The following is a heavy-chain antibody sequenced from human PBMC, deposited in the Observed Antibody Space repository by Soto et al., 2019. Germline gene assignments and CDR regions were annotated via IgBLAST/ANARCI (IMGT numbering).Heavy chain of an antibody. CDR3: ARESVRFTSSAPHNFYHYGMDV. CDR1: GGSISSYY. V-gene: IGHV4-59*01. J-gene: IGHJ6*02. CDR2: IYYSGST. D-gene: IGHD2-2*01. Sequence: PSETLSLTCTVSGGSISSYYWSWIRQPPGKGLEWIGHIYYSGSTNYNPSLKNRVTISVDTSKSQFSLKLTSATAADTAVYYCARESVRFTSSAPHNFYHYGMDVWGQGTTVTVSS.